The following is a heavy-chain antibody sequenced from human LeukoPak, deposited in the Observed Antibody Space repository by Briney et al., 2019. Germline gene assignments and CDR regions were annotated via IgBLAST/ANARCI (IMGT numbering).Heavy chain of an antibody. J-gene: IGHJ5*02. V-gene: IGHV3-30*03. CDR1: GFTFSSHG. CDR3: ARDLAVDTAMVKNCFDP. CDR2: ISFDRTNT. D-gene: IGHD5-18*01. Sequence: GGSLRLSCAASGFTFSSHGMHWVRQAPGKGLEGVAVISFDRTNTFYTDSVKGRFTSSRDNSKNTLYLQMDSLRAEDTAVYYCARDLAVDTAMVKNCFDPWGQGTLVTVSS.